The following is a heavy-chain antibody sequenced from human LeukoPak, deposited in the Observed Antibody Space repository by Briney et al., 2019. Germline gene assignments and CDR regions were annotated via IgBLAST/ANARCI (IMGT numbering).Heavy chain of an antibody. Sequence: GESLRLSCAASEVAFSTYNMNWVRQAPGKGLEWVSYISTGSSTTYYADSVKGRFTISRDNVENSLYLQMNSLRDEDTAVYYCARVAAGYSVNYFDYWGQGTLVTVSS. CDR3: ARVAAGYSVNYFDY. CDR2: ISTGSSTT. CDR1: EVAFSTYN. V-gene: IGHV3-48*02. J-gene: IGHJ4*02. D-gene: IGHD4-23*01.